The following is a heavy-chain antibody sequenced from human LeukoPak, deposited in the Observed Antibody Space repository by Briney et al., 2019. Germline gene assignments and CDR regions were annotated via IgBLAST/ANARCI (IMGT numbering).Heavy chain of an antibody. Sequence: GGSLRLSCAASGFTFSTYAMSWGRQAPGKGLDWVSALSESGDKTYYADSVRGRFTISRDNSKNTLYLQMNSLRAEDTALYYCAKGGLWSSGWSLFDYWGQGTLVTVSS. CDR2: LSESGDKT. V-gene: IGHV3-23*01. D-gene: IGHD6-19*01. CDR1: GFTFSTYA. J-gene: IGHJ4*02. CDR3: AKGGLWSSGWSLFDY.